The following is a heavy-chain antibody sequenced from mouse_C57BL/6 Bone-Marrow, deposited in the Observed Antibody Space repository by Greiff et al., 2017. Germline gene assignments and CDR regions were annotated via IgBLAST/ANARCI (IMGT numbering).Heavy chain of an antibody. D-gene: IGHD2-2*01. CDR3: AKGEGYRFAY. CDR2: IDPSDSYT. V-gene: IGHV1-69*01. Sequence: QVQLQQPGAELVMPGASVKLSCKASGYTFTSYWMHWVKQRPGQGLEWIGEIDPSDSYTNYNQKFKGKSTLTVDKSSSTAYMQLSSLTSEDSAVYYCAKGEGYRFAYWGQGTLVTVSA. CDR1: GYTFTSYW. J-gene: IGHJ3*01.